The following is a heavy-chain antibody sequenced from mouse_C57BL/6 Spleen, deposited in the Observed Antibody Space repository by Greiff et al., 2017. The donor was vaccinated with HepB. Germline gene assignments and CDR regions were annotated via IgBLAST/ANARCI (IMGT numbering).Heavy chain of an antibody. CDR1: GYSITSGYY. J-gene: IGHJ2*01. CDR3: ASLTTVVAPFDY. Sequence: EVKLEESGPGLVKPSQSLSLTCSVTGYSITSGYYWNWIRQFPGNKLEWMGYISYDGSNNYNPSLKNRISITRDTSKNQFFLKLNSVTTEDTATYYCASLTTVVAPFDYWGQGTTLTVSS. D-gene: IGHD1-1*01. V-gene: IGHV3-6*01. CDR2: ISYDGSN.